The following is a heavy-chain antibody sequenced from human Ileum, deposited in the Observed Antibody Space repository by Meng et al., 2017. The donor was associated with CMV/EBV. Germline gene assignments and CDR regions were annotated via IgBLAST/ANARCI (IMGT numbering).Heavy chain of an antibody. CDR1: SGSFGVFF. V-gene: IGHV4-34*01. Sequence: WGAGLLKPAATLSPTCAFYSGSFGVFFWGWIRKPPGKGLEWIGESSHSGNTKYNPSLKSRVTISVDASKNQFSLNMRSVTAADTAVYYCARGRDFWWEMDYTGQGTLVTVSS. CDR2: SSHSGNT. D-gene: IGHD1-26*01. CDR3: ARGRDFWWEMDY. J-gene: IGHJ4*02.